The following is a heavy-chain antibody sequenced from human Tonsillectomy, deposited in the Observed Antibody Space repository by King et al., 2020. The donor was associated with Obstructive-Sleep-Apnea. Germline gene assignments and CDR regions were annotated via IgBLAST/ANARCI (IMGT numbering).Heavy chain of an antibody. Sequence: ELQLVQSGGGLVKPGGSLRLSCAASGFTFSSYSMNWVRQAPGKGLEWVSSISSSSSYIYYADSVKGRFTISRDNAKNSLYLQMNSLRAEDTAVYYCARDFDYGDYGYWYFNLWGRGTLVTVSS. D-gene: IGHD4-17*01. V-gene: IGHV3-21*01. CDR1: GFTFSSYS. CDR3: ARDFDYGDYGYWYFNL. J-gene: IGHJ2*01. CDR2: ISSSSSYI.